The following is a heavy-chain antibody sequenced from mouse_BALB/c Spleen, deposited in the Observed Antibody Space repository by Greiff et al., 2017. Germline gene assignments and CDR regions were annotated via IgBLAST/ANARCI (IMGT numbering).Heavy chain of an antibody. Sequence: QVQLKESGPGLVAPSQSLSITCTVSGFSLTSYGVHWVRQPPGKGLEWLGMIWGDGSTDYNSALKSRLSISKDNSKSQVFLKMNSLQTDDTARYYCARDRSPGGITTVPYWYFDVWGAGTTVTVSS. CDR1: GFSLTSYG. V-gene: IGHV2-6-7*01. J-gene: IGHJ1*01. CDR2: IWGDGST. D-gene: IGHD1-1*01. CDR3: ARDRSPGGITTVPYWYFDV.